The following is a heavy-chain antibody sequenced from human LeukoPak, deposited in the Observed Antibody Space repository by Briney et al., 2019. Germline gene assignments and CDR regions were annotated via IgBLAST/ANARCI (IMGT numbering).Heavy chain of an antibody. D-gene: IGHD3-10*01. CDR2: IIPIFGTA. Sequence: SVKVSCKASGGTFSSYAISWVRQAPGQGLEWMGGIIPIFGTANYAQKFQGRVTITADESTSTAYMELSSLRSEDTAVYYCAGWSKDYYGSGSYYKDAFDIWGQGTMVTVSS. CDR1: GGTFSSYA. CDR3: AGWSKDYYGSGSYYKDAFDI. J-gene: IGHJ3*02. V-gene: IGHV1-69*01.